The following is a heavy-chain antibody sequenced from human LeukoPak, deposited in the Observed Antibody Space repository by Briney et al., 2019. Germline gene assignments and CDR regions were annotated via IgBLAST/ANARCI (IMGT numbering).Heavy chain of an antibody. CDR2: INPNSGGT. CDR3: ATLLTSGYSSGWSAFDY. V-gene: IGHV1-2*02. Sequence: ATVKVSCKASGYTFTGYYMHWVRHAPGQGLEWMGWINPNSGGTNYAQKFQGRVTMTRDTSISTAYMELSRLRSDDTAVYYCATLLTSGYSSGWSAFDYWGQGTLVTVSS. J-gene: IGHJ4*02. D-gene: IGHD6-19*01. CDR1: GYTFTGYY.